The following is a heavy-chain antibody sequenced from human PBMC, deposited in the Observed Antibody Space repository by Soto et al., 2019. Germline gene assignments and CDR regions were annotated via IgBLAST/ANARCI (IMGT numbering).Heavy chain of an antibody. D-gene: IGHD4-4*01. CDR1: GFTVTSNG. V-gene: IGHV3-23*01. CDR3: AKDRQYPRDYFNY. Sequence: PGGSLRLSCGVSGFTVTSNGVSWVRQAPGKGLEWVSAISPNGQGIWYADSVKGRFTISRDISRNTVFLQMDSLRAEDTAVYYCAKDRQYPRDYFNYWGQGTLLTVS. J-gene: IGHJ4*02. CDR2: ISPNGQGI.